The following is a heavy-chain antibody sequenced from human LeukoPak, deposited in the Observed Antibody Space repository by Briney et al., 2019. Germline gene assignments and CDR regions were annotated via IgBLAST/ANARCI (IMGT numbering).Heavy chain of an antibody. CDR2: MNPNSGNT. V-gene: IGHV1-8*01. D-gene: IGHD3-22*01. Sequence: ASVKVSCKASGYTFTSYDINWVRQATGQGLEWMGWMNPNSGNTGYAQKFQGRVTMTRNTSTSTAYMELSSLRSEDTAVYYCARGTRNPRKYYYDSSGYLYAFGIWGQGTMVTVSS. CDR1: GYTFTSYD. CDR3: ARGTRNPRKYYYDSSGYLYAFGI. J-gene: IGHJ3*02.